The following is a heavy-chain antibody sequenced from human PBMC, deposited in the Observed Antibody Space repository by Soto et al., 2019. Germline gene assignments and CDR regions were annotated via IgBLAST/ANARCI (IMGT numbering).Heavy chain of an antibody. CDR2: MNPNSGKT. CDR1: GYSFTGFY. D-gene: IGHD6-19*01. CDR3: ARFARSGWFFDY. Sequence: ASVKVSCKAAGYSFTGFYLHWLRQAPGQGLEWMGWMNPNSGKTGYTQNFQGRVTMTRNTSINTVYMELSSLRSEDTAVYYGARFARSGWFFDYWGQGTLVTVDS. J-gene: IGHJ4*01. V-gene: IGHV1-8*02.